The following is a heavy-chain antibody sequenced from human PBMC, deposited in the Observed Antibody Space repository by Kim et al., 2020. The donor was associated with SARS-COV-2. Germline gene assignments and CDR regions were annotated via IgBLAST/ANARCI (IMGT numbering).Heavy chain of an antibody. J-gene: IGHJ4*02. D-gene: IGHD6-19*01. CDR1: GFTFSSYT. Sequence: GGSLRLSCAASGFTFSSYTMHWVRQAPGKGLEWVAVISYDGSNKYYADSVKGRFTISRDNSKNTLYLQMNSLRAEDSAVYYCAAGGSSGWYDYFGDWGQGTLVTVSS. CDR3: AAGGSSGWYDYFGD. CDR2: ISYDGSNK. V-gene: IGHV3-30*04.